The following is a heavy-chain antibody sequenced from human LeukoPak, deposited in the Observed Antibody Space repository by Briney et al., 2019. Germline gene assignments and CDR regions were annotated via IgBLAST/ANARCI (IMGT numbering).Heavy chain of an antibody. CDR2: IYYSGST. D-gene: IGHD1-1*01. CDR3: ARTEPSGTTSH. CDR1: GGSITNYY. Sequence: SETLSLTCTVSGGSITNYYWSWIRQPPGKGLEWIGYIYYSGSTNYNPSLKSRVTLSVDTSRNQFSLSLRSMTAADTAVYYCARTEPSGTTSHWGQGTLVTVSS. V-gene: IGHV4-59*01. J-gene: IGHJ4*02.